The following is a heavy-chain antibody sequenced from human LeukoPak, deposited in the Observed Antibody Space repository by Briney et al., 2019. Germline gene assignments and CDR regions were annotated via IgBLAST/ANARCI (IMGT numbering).Heavy chain of an antibody. CDR3: ARPNYYGSESYSFDY. J-gene: IGHJ4*02. CDR2: INPSGGST. CDR1: GYTFTTYF. D-gene: IGHD3-10*01. V-gene: IGHV1-46*01. Sequence: ASVKVSCKASGYTFTTYFIHWVRQAPGQGLEWMGVINPSGGSTSYAQNFQGRLTMTRDTSTSTAYMELSSLRSEDTALYYCARPNYYGSESYSFDYWGQGTLVTVSS.